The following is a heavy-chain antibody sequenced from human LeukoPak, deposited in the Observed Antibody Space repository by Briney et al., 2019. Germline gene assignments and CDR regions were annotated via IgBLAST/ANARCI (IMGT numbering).Heavy chain of an antibody. CDR3: ARDPSYDILTGYYNVPNYFDY. CDR1: GYTFTSYG. V-gene: IGHV1-18*01. D-gene: IGHD3-9*01. Sequence: ASVKVSCKASGYTFTSYGISWVRQAPGQGLEWMGWISAYNGNTNYAQKFQGRVTITADESTSTAYMELSSLRSEDTAVYYCARDPSYDILTGYYNVPNYFDYWGQGTLVTVSS. CDR2: ISAYNGNT. J-gene: IGHJ4*02.